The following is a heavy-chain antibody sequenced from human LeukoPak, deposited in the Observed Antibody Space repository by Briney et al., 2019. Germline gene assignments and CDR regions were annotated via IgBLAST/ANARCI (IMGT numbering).Heavy chain of an antibody. Sequence: PGRSLRLSCAASGFTFSSYGMHWVRQAPGKGLEWVSSIGISSTYIYYADSVKGRFTISRDNAKNSLYLQMNSLRAEDTAVYYCARDVGSGSYSASDYWGQGTLVTVSS. V-gene: IGHV3-21*01. D-gene: IGHD3-10*01. CDR1: GFTFSSYG. CDR3: ARDVGSGSYSASDY. J-gene: IGHJ4*02. CDR2: IGISSTYI.